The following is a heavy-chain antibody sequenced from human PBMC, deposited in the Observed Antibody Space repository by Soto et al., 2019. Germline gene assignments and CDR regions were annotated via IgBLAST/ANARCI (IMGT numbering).Heavy chain of an antibody. V-gene: IGHV1-18*01. Sequence: GASVKVSCKASGYTFTSYGISWVRQAPGQGLEWMGWISAYNGNTNYARKLQGRVTMTTGTSTSTAYMELRSLRSDDTAVYYCARDSPHYYGSGSYQNPSDYWGQGTLVTVSS. CDR3: ARDSPHYYGSGSYQNPSDY. J-gene: IGHJ4*02. CDR2: ISAYNGNT. D-gene: IGHD3-10*01. CDR1: GYTFTSYG.